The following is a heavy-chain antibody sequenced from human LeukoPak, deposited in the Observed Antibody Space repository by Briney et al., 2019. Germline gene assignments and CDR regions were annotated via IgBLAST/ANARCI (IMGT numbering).Heavy chain of an antibody. V-gene: IGHV4-34*01. J-gene: IGHJ5*02. CDR2: INHSGST. Sequence: SETLSLTCAVYGGSFSGYYWSWIRQPPGKGLEWIGEINHSGSTNYNPSLKSRVTISVDTSKNQFSLKLSSVTAADTAVYYCVRGPYQGWFDPWGQGTLVTVSS. CDR3: VRGPYQGWFDP. CDR1: GGSFSGYY.